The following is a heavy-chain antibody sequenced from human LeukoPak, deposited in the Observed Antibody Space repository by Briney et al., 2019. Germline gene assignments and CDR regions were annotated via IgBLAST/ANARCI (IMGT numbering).Heavy chain of an antibody. CDR2: ISSSGSTI. V-gene: IGHV3-48*03. Sequence: GGSLRLSCAASGFTFSSYEMNWVRQAPGKGLEWVSYISSSGSTIYYADSVKGRFTISRDNAKNSVYLQMNSLRAEDTAVYYCARAYCSGTNCYPPNYWGQGTLVTVSS. D-gene: IGHD2-2*01. J-gene: IGHJ4*02. CDR1: GFTFSSYE. CDR3: ARAYCSGTNCYPPNY.